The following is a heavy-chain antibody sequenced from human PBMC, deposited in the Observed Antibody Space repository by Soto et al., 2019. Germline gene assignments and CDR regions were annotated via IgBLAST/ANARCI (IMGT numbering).Heavy chain of an antibody. CDR2: IYYSGST. V-gene: IGHV4-59*01. Sequence: PSETLSLTCTVSGGSISSYYWSWIRQPPGKGLEWIGYIYYSGSTNYNPSLKSRVTISVDTSKNQFSLKLSSVTAADTAVYYCARADPDYYYYGMDVWGQGTAVTVSS. CDR1: GGSISSYY. J-gene: IGHJ6*02. CDR3: ARADPDYYYYGMDV.